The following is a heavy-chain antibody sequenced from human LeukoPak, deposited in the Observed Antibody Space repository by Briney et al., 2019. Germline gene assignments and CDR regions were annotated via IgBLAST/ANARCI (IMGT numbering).Heavy chain of an antibody. CDR2: ISSSSSDI. V-gene: IGHV3-21*01. Sequence: PGGCLRLSCAASGFTYSSYSLNWVRQAPGKGLECDSSISSSSSDIYYAVSVKGRFTISRDNAKNSLYLQMNSLRAEDTAVYYCARDSRTTGTTSGYFDYWGQGTLVTASS. D-gene: IGHD1-1*01. CDR1: GFTYSSYS. CDR3: ARDSRTTGTTSGYFDY. J-gene: IGHJ4*02.